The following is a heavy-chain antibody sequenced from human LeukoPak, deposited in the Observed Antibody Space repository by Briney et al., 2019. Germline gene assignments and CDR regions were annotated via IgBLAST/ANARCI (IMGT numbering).Heavy chain of an antibody. J-gene: IGHJ4*02. CDR3: VRLMTTVTTSYFDY. D-gene: IGHD4-17*01. CDR1: GFTFSSYS. CDR2: ISSSSYI. Sequence: PGGSLRLSCAASGFTFSSYSMNWVRQAPGKGLEWVSSISSSSYIYYADSVKGRFTISRDNAKNSLYLQMNSLRAEDTAVYYCVRLMTTVTTSYFDYWGQGTLVTVSS. V-gene: IGHV3-21*01.